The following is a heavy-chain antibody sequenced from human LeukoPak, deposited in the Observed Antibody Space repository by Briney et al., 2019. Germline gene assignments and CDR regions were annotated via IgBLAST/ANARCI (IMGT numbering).Heavy chain of an antibody. J-gene: IGHJ3*02. Sequence: PGGSLRLSCAASGFTFSSYSMNWVRQAPGKGLEWVANIKEDGGEKFHVDSVKGRFTISRDNAKKSLYLQMNSLRAEDAAVYFCARVLGCTNGVCHDAFDIWGQGTVVTVSS. D-gene: IGHD2-8*01. V-gene: IGHV3-7*01. CDR3: ARVLGCTNGVCHDAFDI. CDR2: IKEDGGEK. CDR1: GFTFSSYS.